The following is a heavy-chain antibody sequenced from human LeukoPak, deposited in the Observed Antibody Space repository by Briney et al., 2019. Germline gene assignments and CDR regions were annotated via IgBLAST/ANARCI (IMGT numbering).Heavy chain of an antibody. Sequence: SETLSLTCTVSDVSISNYYWTWIRQPAGKGLEWIGRLYIGRETDYNPSLKSRVTMSVDTSNSQFSLRLTSVTAADTATYYCARESRVLIGDGYYLDSWGPGTLITVSS. J-gene: IGHJ4*02. D-gene: IGHD3-3*01. CDR3: ARESRVLIGDGYYLDS. V-gene: IGHV4-4*07. CDR1: DVSISNYY. CDR2: LYIGRET.